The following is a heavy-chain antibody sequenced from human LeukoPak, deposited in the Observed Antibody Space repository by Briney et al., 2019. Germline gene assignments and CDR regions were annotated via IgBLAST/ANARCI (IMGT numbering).Heavy chain of an antibody. CDR2: IIPIFGTA. V-gene: IGHV1-69*06. CDR3: ARGPTNGQAFDY. CDR1: GGTFSSYA. Sequence: SVKVSCKASGGTFSSYAISWVRQAPGQGLEWMGGIIPIFGTANYAQKFQGRVTITADKSTSTAYMELSSLRSEDTAVYYCARGPTNGQAFDYWGQGALVSVSS. D-gene: IGHD2-8*01. J-gene: IGHJ4*02.